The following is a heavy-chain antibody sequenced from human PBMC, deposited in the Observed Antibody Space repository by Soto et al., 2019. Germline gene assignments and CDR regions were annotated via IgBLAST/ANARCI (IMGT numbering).Heavy chain of an antibody. D-gene: IGHD6-19*01. CDR2: IYPGDSDT. V-gene: IGHV5-51*01. CDR3: ARAFPYGSGWYPTSYFEY. Sequence: GVSLKISCKGSGYSFTSYWIGWVRQMPGKGLEWMGIIYPGDSDTRYSTSLQGQVTISAYKPISTSYLQWSSLKASDTAMYYCARAFPYGSGWYPTSYFEYWGQGTLVTVSS. CDR1: GYSFTSYW. J-gene: IGHJ4*02.